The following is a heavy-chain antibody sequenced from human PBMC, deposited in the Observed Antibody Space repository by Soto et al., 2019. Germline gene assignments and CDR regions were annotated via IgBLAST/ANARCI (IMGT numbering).Heavy chain of an antibody. CDR3: ARAGQYYDSSGYAN. V-gene: IGHV1-18*01. D-gene: IGHD3-22*01. Sequence: QVKLVQSGTEVKKPGASMKVSCKASGYSFGTSGISWVRQAPGQGLEWMGWNSAYNGNTNYEQKLQDRATMTTDTSTKTAHLELRSLRSDDTAVYYCARAGQYYDSSGYANWGQGPLVTVS. CDR1: GYSFGTSG. J-gene: IGHJ4*02. CDR2: NSAYNGNT.